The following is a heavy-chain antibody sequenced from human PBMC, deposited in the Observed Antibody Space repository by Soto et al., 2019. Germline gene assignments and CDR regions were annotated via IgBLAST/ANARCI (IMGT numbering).Heavy chain of an antibody. J-gene: IGHJ5*02. CDR3: ARGRDKYGDHGLNWFDP. CDR2: TSSSGSYT. CDR1: GFNFSDYY. V-gene: IGHV3-11*05. Sequence: QVQLVESGGGLVKPGGSLRLSCAGSGFNFSDYYMSWIRQVPGKGPEWVSYTSSSGSYTNIADSVKGRFTVSRDNAKNSLYLQMNNLRAEDTAVYYCARGRDKYGDHGLNWFDPWGQGTLVTVSS. D-gene: IGHD4-17*01.